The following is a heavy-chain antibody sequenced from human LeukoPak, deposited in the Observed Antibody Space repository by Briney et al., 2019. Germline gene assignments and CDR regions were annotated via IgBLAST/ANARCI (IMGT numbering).Heavy chain of an antibody. CDR1: GYTLTELS. D-gene: IGHD6-13*01. Sequence: ASVKVSCKVSGYTLTELSMHRVRQAPGKGLEWMGGFDPEDGETIYAQKFQGRVTMTEDTSTDTAYMELSSLRSEDTAVYYCATVLAAADTYYFDYWGQGTLVTVSS. CDR3: ATVLAAADTYYFDY. J-gene: IGHJ4*02. CDR2: FDPEDGET. V-gene: IGHV1-24*01.